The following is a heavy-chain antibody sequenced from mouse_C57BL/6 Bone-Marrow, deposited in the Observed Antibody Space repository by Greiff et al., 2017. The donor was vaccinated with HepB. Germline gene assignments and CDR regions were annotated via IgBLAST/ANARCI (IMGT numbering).Heavy chain of an antibody. CDR1: GYAFSSSW. V-gene: IGHV1-82*01. D-gene: IGHD2-4*01. Sequence: QVQLQQSGPELVKPGASVKISCKASGYAFSSSWMNWVKQRPGKGLEWIGRIYPGDGDTNYNGKFKGKATLTADKSSSTAYMQLSSLTSEDSAVYFCARGIYDYDVGPWYFDVWGTGTTVTVSS. CDR3: ARGIYDYDVGPWYFDV. CDR2: IYPGDGDT. J-gene: IGHJ1*03.